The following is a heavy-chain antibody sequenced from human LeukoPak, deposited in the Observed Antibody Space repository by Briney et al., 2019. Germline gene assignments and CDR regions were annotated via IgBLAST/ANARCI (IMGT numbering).Heavy chain of an antibody. D-gene: IGHD2-2*01. CDR3: ARRLVVSGAHTFDI. Sequence: PSETLSLTCTLSGASVRSFYWSCIRHPPGRGLEWIGYIYSSGSSNYNPSLKSRVTMSVDTSKNQISLKLSSVTAADTAVYYCARRLVVSGAHTFDIWGQGTMVTVSS. CDR1: GASVRSFY. V-gene: IGHV4-59*08. J-gene: IGHJ3*02. CDR2: IYSSGSS.